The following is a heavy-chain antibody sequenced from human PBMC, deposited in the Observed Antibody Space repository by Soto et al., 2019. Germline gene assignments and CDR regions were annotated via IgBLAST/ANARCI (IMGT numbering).Heavy chain of an antibody. V-gene: IGHV5-51*01. CDR2: IYPGDSDT. Sequence: GSLQISCQGSGYSFTSYWIGWVRQMPGKGLGWMGIIYPGDSDTRYRPSFQGQVTISADKSISTAYLQWSRLKASDTAMYYCASGYYYDSSRCGPPVGTFDYWCQGNLLTVSS. D-gene: IGHD3-22*01. CDR1: GYSFTSYW. CDR3: ASGYYYDSSRCGPPVGTFDY. J-gene: IGHJ4*02.